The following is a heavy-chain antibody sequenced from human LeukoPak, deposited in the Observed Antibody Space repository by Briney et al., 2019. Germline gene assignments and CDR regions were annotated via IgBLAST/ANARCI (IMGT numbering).Heavy chain of an antibody. V-gene: IGHV3-23*01. CDR1: GFPFNKYA. Sequence: GGSLRLSCAASGFPFNKYAMSWVRQAPGKGLEWVSSISAATGTTYYAGSVRGRFSISRDNSQNTLYLQMNSLRAEDTAVYYCVKRAEDSSGYYLYYFDYWGQGTLVTVSS. D-gene: IGHD3-22*01. CDR2: ISAATGTT. J-gene: IGHJ4*02. CDR3: VKRAEDSSGYYLYYFDY.